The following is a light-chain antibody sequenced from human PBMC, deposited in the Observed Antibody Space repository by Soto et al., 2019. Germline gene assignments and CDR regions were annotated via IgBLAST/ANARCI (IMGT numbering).Light chain of an antibody. V-gene: IGKV3-15*01. J-gene: IGKJ1*01. CDR1: QSVRSN. Sequence: EIVMTQSPETLSVSPGERATLSCRASQSVRSNLAWFQQKLGQAPRLLIYGASTRATGVPVRFSGSGSGTEFTLTISSLQSEDFAVYYCQQYNNWPLWTFGQGTKVEIK. CDR2: GAS. CDR3: QQYNNWPLWT.